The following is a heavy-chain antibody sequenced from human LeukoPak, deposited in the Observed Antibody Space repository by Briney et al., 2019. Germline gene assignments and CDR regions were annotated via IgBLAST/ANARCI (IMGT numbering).Heavy chain of an antibody. J-gene: IGHJ6*02. V-gene: IGHV3-7*01. CDR3: ARDHCSSSSCYTYYGMEL. D-gene: IGHD2-2*02. CDR2: INQDRSEK. CDR1: GFSFSSYW. Sequence: GGSLRLSCAASGFSFSSYWMNWVRQVPGKGLEWVAHINQDRSEKSYVDSVKGRFTISRDNAKNSLYLQMNSLRAEDTAVYYCARDHCSSSSCYTYYGMELWGQGTTVTVSS.